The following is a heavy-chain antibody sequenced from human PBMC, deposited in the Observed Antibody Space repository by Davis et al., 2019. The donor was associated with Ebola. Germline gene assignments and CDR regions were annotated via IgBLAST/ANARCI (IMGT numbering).Heavy chain of an antibody. V-gene: IGHV3-23*01. CDR2: ISGSGGST. D-gene: IGHD3-10*01. CDR1: GFNFNNYW. CDR3: AKVEIPWHYGSGSHFDY. Sequence: GESLKISCAASGFNFNNYWMTWVRQAPGKGLEWVSAISGSGGSTYYADSVKGRFTISRDNSKNTLYLQMNSLRAEDTAVYYCAKVEIPWHYGSGSHFDYWGQGTLVTVSS. J-gene: IGHJ4*02.